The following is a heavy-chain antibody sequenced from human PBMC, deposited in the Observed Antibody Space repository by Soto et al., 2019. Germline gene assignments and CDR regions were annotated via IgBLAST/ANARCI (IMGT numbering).Heavy chain of an antibody. Sequence: EVLVVESGGGLVQPGGSLRLSCAASGFSISNYWMHWVRQAPGKGLMWVAQIDGGGRSSTYADSVQGRITISRDNARNALYRKMNGLTVEDTGVYHCARGLDGGHDGFDNCGQGTLV. CDR3: ARGLDGGHDGFDN. J-gene: IGHJ5*02. CDR2: IDGGGRSS. V-gene: IGHV3-74*01. CDR1: GFSISNYW. D-gene: IGHD5-12*01.